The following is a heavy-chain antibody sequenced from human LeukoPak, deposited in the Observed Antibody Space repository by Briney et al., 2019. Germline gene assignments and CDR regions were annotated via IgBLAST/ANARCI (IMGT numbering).Heavy chain of an antibody. V-gene: IGHV4-59*01. Sequence: SETLSLTCTVSGGSISSYYWSWIRQPPGKGLEWIGYIYYSGSTNDNPSLKSRVTISVDTSKNQFSLKLSSVTAADTAVYYCARGKYSSSSSSDYWGQGTLVTVSS. CDR1: GGSISSYY. D-gene: IGHD6-6*01. CDR2: IYYSGST. CDR3: ARGKYSSSSSSDY. J-gene: IGHJ4*02.